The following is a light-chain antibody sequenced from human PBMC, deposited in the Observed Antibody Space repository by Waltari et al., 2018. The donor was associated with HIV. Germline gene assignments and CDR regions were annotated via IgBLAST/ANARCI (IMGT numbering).Light chain of an antibody. J-gene: IGLJ3*02. CDR3: AAWDASLSGNWV. CDR1: SSNIGSNY. V-gene: IGLV1-47*01. CDR2: RNN. Sequence: QSVLTQPPSASGTPGQRVTISCSGSSSNIGSNYVYWYQQLPGTPPQLLIYRNNQRPSGVPERFSGSKSGTSASLAISGLRSEDEADYYCAAWDASLSGNWVFGGGTKLTVL.